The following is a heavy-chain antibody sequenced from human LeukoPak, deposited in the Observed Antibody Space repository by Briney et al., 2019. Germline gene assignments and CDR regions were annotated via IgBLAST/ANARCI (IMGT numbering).Heavy chain of an antibody. CDR2: ISYDAGNK. CDR3: AKDGGREVYNSYYFIY. V-gene: IGHV3-30*18. Sequence: PGGSLRLSCAASGFTFSSYGMHWVRQAPGKGLEWVAAISYDAGNKFYADSLKGRFTISRDNYKNTLFLHMNSLRAEDTAVYYCAKDGGREVYNSYYFIYWGQGTLVTVSS. D-gene: IGHD5-24*01. CDR1: GFTFSSYG. J-gene: IGHJ4*02.